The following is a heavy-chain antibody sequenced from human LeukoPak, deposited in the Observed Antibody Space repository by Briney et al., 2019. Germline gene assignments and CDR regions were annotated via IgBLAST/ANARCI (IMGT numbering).Heavy chain of an antibody. CDR1: GGSISSYY. CDR3: ARVRSNWFDP. J-gene: IGHJ5*02. Sequence: SETLSLTCTVSGGSISSYYWSWIRQPPGKGLAWIGYIYYSGSTNYNPSLKSRVTISVDTSKNQFSLKLSSVTAADTAVYYCARVRSNWFDPWGQGTLVTVSS. V-gene: IGHV4-59*01. CDR2: IYYSGST.